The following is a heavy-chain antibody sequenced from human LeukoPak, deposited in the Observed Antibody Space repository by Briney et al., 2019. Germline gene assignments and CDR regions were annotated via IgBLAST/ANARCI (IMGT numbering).Heavy chain of an antibody. CDR2: IFPDDSDT. D-gene: IGHD2-15*01. CDR1: GYNFAHDW. J-gene: IGHJ4*02. CDR3: ARQESDMTTPANRYFDL. V-gene: IGHV5-51*01. Sequence: GESLKISCKGSGYNFAHDWIGWVRQMPGKGLEWMGIIFPDDSDTIYSPSYQGQVTISADKSINTAYQQWSNLKASDSAIYYCARQESDMTTPANRYFDLWGQGTLDTVSS.